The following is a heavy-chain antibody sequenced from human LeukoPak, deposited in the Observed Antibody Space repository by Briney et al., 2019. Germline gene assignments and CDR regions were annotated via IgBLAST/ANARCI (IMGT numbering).Heavy chain of an antibody. CDR2: INHSGSN. V-gene: IGHV4-34*01. Sequence: SETLSLTCAVYGGSFSGYYWSWIRQPPGKGLEWIGEINHSGSNNYNPSLKSRVTISVDTSKNQFSLKLSSVTAADTAVYYCARGRQQDYWGQGTLVSVCS. D-gene: IGHD6-13*01. CDR3: ARGRQQDY. J-gene: IGHJ4*02. CDR1: GGSFSGYY.